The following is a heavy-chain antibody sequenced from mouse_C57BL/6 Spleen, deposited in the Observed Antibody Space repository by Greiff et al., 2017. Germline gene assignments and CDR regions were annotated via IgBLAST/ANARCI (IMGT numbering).Heavy chain of an antibody. Sequence: EVQLQQSGPELVKPGASVKISCKASGYSFTGYFMNWVMQSPGKSLEWIGRINPYNGDTFYNQKFKGKATLTVDKSSSTAHMELRSLTSEDSAVYYCARSGTDFDYWGQGTTLTVSS. D-gene: IGHD3-1*01. CDR2: INPYNGDT. J-gene: IGHJ2*01. V-gene: IGHV1-20*01. CDR3: ARSGTDFDY. CDR1: GYSFTGYF.